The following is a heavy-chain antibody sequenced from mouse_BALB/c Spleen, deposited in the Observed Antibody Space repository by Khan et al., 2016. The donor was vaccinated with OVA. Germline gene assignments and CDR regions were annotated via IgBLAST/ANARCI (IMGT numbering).Heavy chain of an antibody. D-gene: IGHD1-1*01. V-gene: IGHV5-17*02. CDR2: ISGDSSTI. CDR1: GFTFSSYG. J-gene: IGHJ2*01. Sequence: EVELVESGGGLVQPGGSRKLSCAASGFTFSSYGMHWVRQAPEKGLEWVAYISGDSSTIYYADTLKGRFTISRDNPTNTLFMQMTSLMSEDTAMYYWARSYYYGYYFDYWGPGTTLTVSS. CDR3: ARSYYYGYYFDY.